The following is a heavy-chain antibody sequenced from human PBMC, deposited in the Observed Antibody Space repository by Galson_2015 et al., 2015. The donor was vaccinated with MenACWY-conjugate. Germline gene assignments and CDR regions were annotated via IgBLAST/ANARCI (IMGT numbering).Heavy chain of an antibody. CDR1: GFTFSSYS. CDR3: AREILGVAAGMDV. Sequence: SLRLSCAASGFTFSSYSMNWVRQAPGKGLEWVSYISSSSSTTYYADSVKGRFTISRDKAKNSLYLQMNSLRDEDTAVYYCAREILGVAAGMDVWGQGTTVTVSS. D-gene: IGHD2-15*01. J-gene: IGHJ6*02. CDR2: ISSSSSTT. V-gene: IGHV3-48*02.